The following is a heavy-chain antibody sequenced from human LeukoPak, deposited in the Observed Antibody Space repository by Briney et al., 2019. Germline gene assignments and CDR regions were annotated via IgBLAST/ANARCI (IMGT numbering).Heavy chain of an antibody. Sequence: GGSLRLSCAASGFTFSNSAMSWVRQAPGKGLEWVSVISGRGDNTYYADSVKGRFTISRDNSKNTLYLQMSSLRAEDTAVFYCAKPRGEEWLVGLYDAFDIWGQGTMVTVSS. V-gene: IGHV3-23*01. J-gene: IGHJ3*02. CDR3: AKPRGEEWLVGLYDAFDI. CDR1: GFTFSNSA. D-gene: IGHD6-19*01. CDR2: ISGRGDNT.